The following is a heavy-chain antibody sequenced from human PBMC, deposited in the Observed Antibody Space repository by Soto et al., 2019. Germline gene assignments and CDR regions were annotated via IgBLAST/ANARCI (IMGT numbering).Heavy chain of an antibody. J-gene: IGHJ6*02. CDR2: ISAYNGNT. D-gene: IGHD2-15*01. CDR3: ERDGGPYCRGGSCYLGMEV. CDR1: GYTFTSYG. Sequence: QVQLVQSGAEVKKPGASVKVSCKASGYTFTSYGISWLRQAPGQGLEWMGWISAYNGNTNYAQKLQGRITMTTDTSTSTAYMELRSLRSDETAVYYCERDGGPYCRGGSCYLGMEVWGQGTTVTVSS. V-gene: IGHV1-18*01.